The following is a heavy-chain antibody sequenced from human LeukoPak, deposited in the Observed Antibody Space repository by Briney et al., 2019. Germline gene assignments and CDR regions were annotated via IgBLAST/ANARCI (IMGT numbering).Heavy chain of an antibody. V-gene: IGHV3-15*01. Sequence: GGSLRLSCAASGFTFSNAWMSWVRQAPGKGLEWVGRIKTKTDGGTTDYAAPVKGRFTISRDDSKNTLYLQMNSLKTEDTAVYYCTRDLGIVVVPAATLQKQGMDVWGQGTTVTVSS. J-gene: IGHJ6*02. CDR3: TRDLGIVVVPAATLQKQGMDV. D-gene: IGHD2-2*01. CDR2: IKTKTDGGTT. CDR1: GFTFSNAW.